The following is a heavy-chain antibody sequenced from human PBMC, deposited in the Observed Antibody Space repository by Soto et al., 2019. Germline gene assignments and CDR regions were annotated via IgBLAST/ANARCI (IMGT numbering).Heavy chain of an antibody. Sequence: GASVKVSCKASGGTFSSYAISWVRQAPGQGLEWMGGIIPIFGTANYAQKFQGRVTITADESTSTAYMELSSLRSEDTAVYYCARDSGYYDSSGYTPLDYWGQGTLVTVSS. J-gene: IGHJ4*02. CDR3: ARDSGYYDSSGYTPLDY. V-gene: IGHV1-69*13. CDR1: GGTFSSYA. CDR2: IIPIFGTA. D-gene: IGHD3-22*01.